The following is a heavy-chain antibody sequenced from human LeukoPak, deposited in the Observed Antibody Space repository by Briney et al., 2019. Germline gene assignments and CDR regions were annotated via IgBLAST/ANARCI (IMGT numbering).Heavy chain of an antibody. CDR3: ARHVEMATLYSWFDP. Sequence: SETLSLTCTVSGGSISSSSYYWSWIRQPPGKGLEWIGCIYYSGSTTYNPSLKSRVSISVNTSKNQFSLKLSSVTAADTAVYYCARHVEMATLYSWFDPWGQGNLVTVSS. D-gene: IGHD5-24*01. J-gene: IGHJ5*02. CDR1: GGSISSSSYY. CDR2: IYYSGST. V-gene: IGHV4-61*05.